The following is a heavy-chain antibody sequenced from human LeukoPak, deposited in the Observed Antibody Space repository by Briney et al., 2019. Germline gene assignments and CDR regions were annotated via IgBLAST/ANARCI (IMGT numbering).Heavy chain of an antibody. CDR2: INPSGGST. Sequence: ASVKVSCKASGYTFTSYYMHWVRQAPGQGLEWMGIINPSGGSTNYAQKFQGRVTMTRDASTTTVYMEVSSLRSEDTAVYYCARDSSGRSGSLDYWGQGTLVTVSS. J-gene: IGHJ4*02. CDR3: ARDSSGRSGSLDY. V-gene: IGHV1-46*01. CDR1: GYTFTSYY. D-gene: IGHD3-22*01.